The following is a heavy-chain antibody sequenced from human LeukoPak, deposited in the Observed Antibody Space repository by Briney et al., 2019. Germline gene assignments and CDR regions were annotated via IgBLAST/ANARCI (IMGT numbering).Heavy chain of an antibody. Sequence: GGSLRLSCTASGFTFSIYSMSWVRQAPGKGLEWVSSISSSSNSTYYADSVKGQFTISRDNAKNSLYLQMNSLRAGDTAVYYCARGPSGTSISCYTTGLFDYWGQGTLVTVSS. J-gene: IGHJ4*02. D-gene: IGHD2-2*01. CDR3: ARGPSGTSISCYTTGLFDY. V-gene: IGHV3-21*01. CDR1: GFTFSIYS. CDR2: ISSSSNST.